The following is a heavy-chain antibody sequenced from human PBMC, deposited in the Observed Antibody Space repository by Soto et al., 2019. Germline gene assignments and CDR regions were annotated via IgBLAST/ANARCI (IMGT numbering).Heavy chain of an antibody. CDR3: ASKHFLSGLVGVVTTPFGY. J-gene: IGHJ4*02. D-gene: IGHD2-15*01. Sequence: QVHLQQWGAGLLKPSETLSLTCAVYGGSFSGYYWSWFRQPPGKGLEWSGEINHSGSTKYNPSLGCRITPPVDPSYIQFALQVSSVSATDTAVYYCASKHFLSGLVGVVTTPFGYWSQGTLVSVSS. CDR2: INHSGST. V-gene: IGHV4-34*01. CDR1: GGSFSGYY.